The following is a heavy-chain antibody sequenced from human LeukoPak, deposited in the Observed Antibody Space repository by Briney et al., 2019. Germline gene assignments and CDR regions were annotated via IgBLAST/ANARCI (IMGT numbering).Heavy chain of an antibody. CDR3: ARDQTGTGFDY. CDR1: GFTFNTYV. CDR2: IYSGGST. Sequence: PGGSLRLSCAASGFTFNTYVMRWVRQAPGKGLEWVSVIYSGGSTYYADSVKGRFTISRDNSKNTLYLQMNSLRAEDTAVYYCARDQTGTGFDYWGQGTLVTVSS. J-gene: IGHJ4*02. V-gene: IGHV3-53*01. D-gene: IGHD1-1*01.